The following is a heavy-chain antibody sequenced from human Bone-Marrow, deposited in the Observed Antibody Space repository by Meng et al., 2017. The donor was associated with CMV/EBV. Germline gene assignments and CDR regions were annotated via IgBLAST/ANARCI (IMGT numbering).Heavy chain of an antibody. V-gene: IGHV1-69*04. Sequence: SVKVSCKASGGTFSSYTISWVRQAPGQGLEWMGRIIPILGIANYAQKFQGRVTITADKSTSTAYMELSSLRSEDTAVYYCARDHQAGTYYYYGMDVWRQGTTVTVS. CDR3: ARDHQAGTYYYYGMDV. J-gene: IGHJ6*02. CDR2: IIPILGIA. CDR1: GGTFSSYT.